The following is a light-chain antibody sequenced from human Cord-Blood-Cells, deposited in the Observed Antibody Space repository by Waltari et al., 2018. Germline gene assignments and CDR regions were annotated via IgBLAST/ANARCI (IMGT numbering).Light chain of an antibody. CDR3: QQRSNRPGT. J-gene: IGKJ1*01. CDR1: QSVSSY. V-gene: IGKV3-11*01. Sequence: EIVLTQSPATLSLSPGERATLSCRASQSVSSYLAWYQQKPGQAPRLLIYDASNRATGIPARCSGSGSGTDFTLTISSLEPEDFAVYYCQQRSNRPGTFGQGTKVEIK. CDR2: DAS.